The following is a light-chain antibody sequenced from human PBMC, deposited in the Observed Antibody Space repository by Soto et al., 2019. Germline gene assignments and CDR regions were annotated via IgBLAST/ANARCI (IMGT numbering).Light chain of an antibody. CDR1: QSVSSN. Sequence: EIVLTQSPATLCLSPGERATLSCRASQSVSSNLAWYQQIPGQAPRLLIYDASNRATGIPARFSGSGSGTDFTLTISSLEPEDFAVYYCQQRSNWLTWTFGQGTKVEIK. V-gene: IGKV3-11*01. J-gene: IGKJ1*01. CDR3: QQRSNWLTWT. CDR2: DAS.